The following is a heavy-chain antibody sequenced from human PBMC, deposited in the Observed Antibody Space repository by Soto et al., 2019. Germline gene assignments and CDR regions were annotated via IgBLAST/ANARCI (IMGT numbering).Heavy chain of an antibody. CDR1: GFTFSSYA. J-gene: IGHJ6*02. CDR3: ARDLLYHYGSGSLYSV. CDR2: ISGSGGSYI. V-gene: IGHV3-21*01. D-gene: IGHD3-10*01. Sequence: GGSLRLSCAASGFTFSSYAVSWVRQAPGKGLEWVSAISGSGGSYIYYADSVKGRFTISRDNAKNSLYLQMNSLRAEDTAVYYCARDLLYHYGSGSLYSVWGQGTTVTVSS.